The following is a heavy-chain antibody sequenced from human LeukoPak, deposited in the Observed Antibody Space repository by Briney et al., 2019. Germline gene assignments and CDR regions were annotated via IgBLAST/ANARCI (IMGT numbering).Heavy chain of an antibody. CDR3: ARGKASGGWPPCVDY. D-gene: IGHD6-19*01. CDR1: GGSISSYY. Sequence: SETLSLTCTVSGGSISSYYWSWIRQPPGKGLEWIGYIYYSGSTNYNPSLKSRVTISVDTSKNQFSLKLSSVTAADTAVYYCARGKASGGWPPCVDYWGQGTLVTVSS. V-gene: IGHV4-59*01. J-gene: IGHJ4*02. CDR2: IYYSGST.